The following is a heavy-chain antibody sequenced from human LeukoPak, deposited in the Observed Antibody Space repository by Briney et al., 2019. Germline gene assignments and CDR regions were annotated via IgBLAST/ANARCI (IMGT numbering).Heavy chain of an antibody. Sequence: KSSETLSLTCAVYGGSFSGYYWSWIRQPPGKGLEWIGEINHSGSTNYNPSLKSRVTISVDTSKNQFSLKLSSVTAADTAVYYCARGGYYGSGNDFRFDPWGQGAMVTVCS. V-gene: IGHV4-34*01. J-gene: IGHJ5*02. CDR2: INHSGST. D-gene: IGHD3-10*01. CDR1: GGSFSGYY. CDR3: ARGGYYGSGNDFRFDP.